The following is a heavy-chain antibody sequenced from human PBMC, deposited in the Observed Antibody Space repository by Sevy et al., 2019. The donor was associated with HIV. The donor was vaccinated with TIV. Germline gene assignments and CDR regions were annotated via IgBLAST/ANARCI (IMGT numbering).Heavy chain of an antibody. V-gene: IGHV3-9*01. CDR3: GQDAKHCGGGNCYSRNLHYPGH. CDR1: GFNFDDYA. Sequence: GGSLRLSCTASGFNFDDYAMHWVRQAPGKGLEWLSGISGDSNAIAYADSVKGRFSISRDNAKKSLYLEMNSLRDDDTAFYYCGQDAKHCGGGNCYSRNLHYPGHWGQGTLVSVSS. J-gene: IGHJ4*02. CDR2: ISGDSNAI. D-gene: IGHD2-21*02.